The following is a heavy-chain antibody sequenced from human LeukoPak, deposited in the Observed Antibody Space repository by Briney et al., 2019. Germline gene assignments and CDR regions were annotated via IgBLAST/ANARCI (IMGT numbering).Heavy chain of an antibody. Sequence: GASLQISCKASGYSFTSYWISWVRQMPGKGLEWMGRIEPSDSYTNYSPSFQGHVTISADKSISTAYLQWSSLKASDTAMYYCASVDTAKEDYWGQGTLVTVSS. V-gene: IGHV5-10-1*01. J-gene: IGHJ4*02. CDR3: ASVDTAKEDY. CDR1: GYSFTSYW. D-gene: IGHD5-18*01. CDR2: IEPSDSYT.